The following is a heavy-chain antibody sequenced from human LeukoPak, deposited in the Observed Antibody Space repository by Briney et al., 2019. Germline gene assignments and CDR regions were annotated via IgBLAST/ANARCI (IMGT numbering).Heavy chain of an antibody. Sequence: ASVRVSCEASGFTFTASYIHWVRQAPGQGLEWMGWLNANNGGTSYSQRFQGRVTMTRDTSINTAYMELSRLTSDDTAVYYCARLGQVILPNGAFDIWGQGTMVIVSS. V-gene: IGHV1-2*02. CDR3: ARLGQVILPNGAFDI. D-gene: IGHD1-26*01. CDR2: LNANNGGT. J-gene: IGHJ3*02. CDR1: GFTFTASY.